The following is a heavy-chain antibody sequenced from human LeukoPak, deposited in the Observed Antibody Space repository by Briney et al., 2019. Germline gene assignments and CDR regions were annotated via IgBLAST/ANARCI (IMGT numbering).Heavy chain of an antibody. D-gene: IGHD3-10*01. V-gene: IGHV1-46*03. CDR1: GYTFTRDY. CDR3: TTLGWFGEICRGDFDY. Sequence: ASVKVSCKASGYTFTRDYVHWVRQAPGQGLEWMGIINPSGGNTSYAQNFQGRVTMTRDTSASTVYMELSNLRSEDTAVYYCTTLGWFGEICRGDFDYWGQGTLVTVSS. J-gene: IGHJ4*02. CDR2: INPSGGNT.